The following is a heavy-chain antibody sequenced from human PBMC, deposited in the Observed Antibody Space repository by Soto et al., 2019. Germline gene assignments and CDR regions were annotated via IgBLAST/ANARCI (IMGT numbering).Heavy chain of an antibody. CDR1: GGSIGSGGYY. Sequence: SETLSLTCTVSGGSIGSGGYYWSWIRQHPGKGLEWIGYIYYSGSTYYNPSLKSRVTISVDTSKNQFSLKLSSVTAADTAVYYCAKDFVYDSSGYLPYFDYWGQGTLVTVSS. D-gene: IGHD3-22*01. V-gene: IGHV4-31*03. J-gene: IGHJ4*02. CDR3: AKDFVYDSSGYLPYFDY. CDR2: IYYSGST.